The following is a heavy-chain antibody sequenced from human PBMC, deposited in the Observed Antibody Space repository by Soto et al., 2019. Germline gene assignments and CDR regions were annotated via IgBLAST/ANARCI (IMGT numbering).Heavy chain of an antibody. CDR3: ARDLRFLEPHDAFDI. J-gene: IGHJ3*02. CDR2: ISAYNGNT. D-gene: IGHD3-3*01. V-gene: IGHV1-18*01. CDR1: GYTFNSYG. Sequence: ASVKVSCKASGYTFNSYGISWVRQATGQGLEWMGWISAYNGNTNYAQKLQGRVTMTTDTSTSTAYMELRSLRSDDTAVYYCARDLRFLEPHDAFDIWAQGTMVNVSS.